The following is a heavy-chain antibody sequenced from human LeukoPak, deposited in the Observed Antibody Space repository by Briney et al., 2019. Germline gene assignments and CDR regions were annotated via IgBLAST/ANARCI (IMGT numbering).Heavy chain of an antibody. D-gene: IGHD3-10*01. V-gene: IGHV3-74*01. J-gene: IGHJ4*02. CDR2: ISSDGSIT. Sequence: PGGSLRLSCAASGFTFSTCWMHWVRQAPGKGLVWVSRISSDGSITGYADSVKGRFTISRDNAKNTLYLQMNSLRAEDTAVYYCARHLNYYLDYWGQGTLVTVSS. CDR1: GFTFSTCW. CDR3: ARHLNYYLDY.